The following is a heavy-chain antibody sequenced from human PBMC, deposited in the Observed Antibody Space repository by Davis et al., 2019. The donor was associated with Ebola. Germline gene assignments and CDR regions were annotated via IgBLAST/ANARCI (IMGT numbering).Heavy chain of an antibody. J-gene: IGHJ3*01. CDR2: IYYGGNS. CDR3: VRVSTQCSTTSCYRDAFDL. D-gene: IGHD2-2*01. Sequence: SETLSLTCTVSGGSISSYYWSWIRQPPGKGLEWIGYIYYGGNSYYNPSLKSRITFSMAASTNLLSLQLTSVTAADTAVYFCVRVSTQCSTTSCYRDAFDLWGQGTLVTVSS. CDR1: GGSISSYY. V-gene: IGHV4-59*08.